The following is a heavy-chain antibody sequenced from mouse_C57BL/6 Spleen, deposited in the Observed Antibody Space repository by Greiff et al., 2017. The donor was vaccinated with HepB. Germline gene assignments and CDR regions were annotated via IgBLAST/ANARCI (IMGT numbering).Heavy chain of an antibody. CDR1: GFHIKNTY. J-gene: IGHJ2*01. CDR2: IDPANGNT. Sequence: VQLKESVAELVRPGASVKLSCTASGFHIKNTYMHWVKQRPEQGLEWIGRIDPANGNTKYAPKFQGKATITADTSSNTAYLQLSSLTSEDTAIYYCVSYGSGGDFDYWGQGTTLTVSS. V-gene: IGHV14-3*01. CDR3: VSYGSGGDFDY. D-gene: IGHD1-1*01.